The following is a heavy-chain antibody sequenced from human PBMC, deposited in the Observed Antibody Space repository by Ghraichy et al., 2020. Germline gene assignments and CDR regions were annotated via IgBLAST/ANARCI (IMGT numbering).Heavy chain of an antibody. D-gene: IGHD3-3*01. V-gene: IGHV4-31*03. CDR3: ARRSGYIVGGMDV. J-gene: IGHJ6*02. Sequence: LRLSCTVSGGSIISGGYYWSWIRQHPGKGLEWIGYIYYSGSTSYNPSLKSRVTISVDTSKNQFSLKLSSVTAADTAVYYCARRSGYIVGGMDVWGQGTTVTVSS. CDR1: GGSIISGGYY. CDR2: IYYSGST.